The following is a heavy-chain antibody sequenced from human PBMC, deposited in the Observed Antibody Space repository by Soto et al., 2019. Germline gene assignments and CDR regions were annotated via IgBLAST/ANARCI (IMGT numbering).Heavy chain of an antibody. Sequence: SVKVSCKASGFTFTSSAVQWVRQARGQRLEWSRMFAQSFQGRVTMTRDTSTSTVYMEVSSLRSEDTAVYYCSRVDPGETSPFDHWGQGTLVTVSS. D-gene: IGHD3-10*01. J-gene: IGHJ4*02. V-gene: IGHV1-58*01. CDR1: GFTFTSSA. CDR3: SRVDPGETSPFDH.